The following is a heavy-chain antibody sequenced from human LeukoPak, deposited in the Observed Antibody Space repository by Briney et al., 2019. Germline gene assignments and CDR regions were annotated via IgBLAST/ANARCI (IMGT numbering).Heavy chain of an antibody. Sequence: SVKVSCKASGGTFSSYAISWVRQAPGQGLEWMGGIIPIFGTANYAQKFQGRVTITADESTSTAYMELSSLRSEDTATYYCARGRWTDVARGSYYFDYWGQGTLVSVST. V-gene: IGHV1-69*13. CDR1: GGTFSSYA. CDR2: IIPIFGTA. J-gene: IGHJ4*02. CDR3: ARGRWTDVARGSYYFDY. D-gene: IGHD3-10*01.